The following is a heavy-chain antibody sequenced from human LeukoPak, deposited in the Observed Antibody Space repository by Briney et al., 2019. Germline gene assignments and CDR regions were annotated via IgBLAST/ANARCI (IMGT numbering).Heavy chain of an antibody. CDR1: GFTFSSYA. V-gene: IGHV3-23*01. CDR2: ISGSGDNI. D-gene: IGHD2-2*01. Sequence: GGSLRLSCAASGFTFSSYAMSWVRQAPGKGLEWVSAISGSGDNIYYADSVKGRFTISRDSSKKTLYLQMNILRAEDTAVYYCAKSDYSYISCYVLDYWGQGTQVTVSS. J-gene: IGHJ4*02. CDR3: AKSDYSYISCYVLDY.